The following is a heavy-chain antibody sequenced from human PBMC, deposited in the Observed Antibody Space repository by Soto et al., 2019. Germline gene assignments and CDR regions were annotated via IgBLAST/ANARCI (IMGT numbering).Heavy chain of an antibody. V-gene: IGHV3-33*01. CDR2: IRYDGSNK. CDR3: ARDLKLVEWLTNYYYYYGMDV. J-gene: IGHJ6*02. D-gene: IGHD3-3*01. CDR1: GFTFNSDG. Sequence: QVQLVESGGGVVQPGRSLRLSCAASGFTFNSDGMHWVRQAPGKGLEWVAVIRYDGSNKYYADSVKGRFTISRDNSKNTLYLQMNSLRAEDTAVYYCARDLKLVEWLTNYYYYYGMDVWGQGTTVTVSS.